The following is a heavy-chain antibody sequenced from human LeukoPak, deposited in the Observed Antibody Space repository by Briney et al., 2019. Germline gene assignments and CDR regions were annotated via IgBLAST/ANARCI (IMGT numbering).Heavy chain of an antibody. CDR3: AGDSPSAASSYYYYYYMDV. V-gene: IGHV3-30-3*01. CDR2: ISYDGSNK. CDR1: GYAFTGYY. Sequence: SCKASGYAFTGYYMHWVRQAPGKGLEWVAVISYDGSNKYYADSVKGRFTISRDNSKNTLYLQMNSLRAEDTAVYYCAGDSPSAASSYYYYYYMDVWGKGTTVTVSS. J-gene: IGHJ6*03. D-gene: IGHD6-19*01.